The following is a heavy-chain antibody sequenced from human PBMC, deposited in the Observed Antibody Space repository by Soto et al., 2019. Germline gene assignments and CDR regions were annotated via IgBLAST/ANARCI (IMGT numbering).Heavy chain of an antibody. V-gene: IGHV3-53*01. Sequence: EVQLVESGGGLIQPGGSLRLSCAASGFTVSSSYMSWVRQAPGKGLEWVSVIYSGGNTYYADSVKGRFTISRDNSKAPHDRQINSLRAEDTAVYYWARDLELCYYWGQGTLVTVS. CDR2: IYSGGNT. J-gene: IGHJ4*02. CDR1: GFTVSSSY. D-gene: IGHD1-26*01. CDR3: ARDLELCYY.